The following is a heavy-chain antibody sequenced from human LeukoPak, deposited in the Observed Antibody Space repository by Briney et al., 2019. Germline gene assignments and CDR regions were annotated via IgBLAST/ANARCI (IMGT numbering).Heavy chain of an antibody. CDR2: IYSGGST. V-gene: IGHV3-53*01. Sequence: QPGGSLRLSCAASGFTVSSNYMSWVRQAPGKGLEWVSVIYSGGSTYYADSVKGRFTISRDNAKNSLYLQMNSLRAEDTAVYYCARGYWYYFDYWGQGTRVTVSS. D-gene: IGHD2-8*02. CDR3: ARGYWYYFDY. CDR1: GFTVSSNY. J-gene: IGHJ4*02.